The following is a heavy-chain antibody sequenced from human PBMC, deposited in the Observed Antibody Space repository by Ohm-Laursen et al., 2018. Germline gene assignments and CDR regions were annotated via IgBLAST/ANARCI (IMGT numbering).Heavy chain of an antibody. CDR3: AGGYGDDGFLDY. CDR2: ISAYNGNT. V-gene: IGHV1-18*01. Sequence: SVKVSCKASGYTFTSYGISWVRQAPGQGLEWMGGISAYNGNTNYAQKLQGRVTMTTDTSTSTAYMELSSLRSDDTAVYYCAGGYGDDGFLDYWGQGTLVTVSS. J-gene: IGHJ4*02. D-gene: IGHD4-17*01. CDR1: GYTFTSYG.